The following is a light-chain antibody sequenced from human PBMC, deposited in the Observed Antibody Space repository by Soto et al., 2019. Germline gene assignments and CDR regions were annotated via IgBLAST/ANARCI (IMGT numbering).Light chain of an antibody. J-gene: IGKJ2*01. CDR2: AAS. Sequence: DIQLTQSPSFLSASVGDRVTITCRASQGISSYLAWYQQKPGKAPKLLIFAASTLQSGVPSRFSGSGSGTEFTLTISNLQPEDFATYYCQQLNSYPNTFGQGTKLETK. CDR3: QQLNSYPNT. V-gene: IGKV1-9*01. CDR1: QGISSY.